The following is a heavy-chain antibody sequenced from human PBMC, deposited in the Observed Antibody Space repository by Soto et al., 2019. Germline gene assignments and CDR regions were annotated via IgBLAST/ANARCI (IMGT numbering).Heavy chain of an antibody. J-gene: IGHJ3*01. Sequence: QIQLQQSGPGLVKPSQTLSLTCVISGDSVSTNSATWNWIRQSPSRGLEWLGRTYLRSKWYNEYAVSVKSRIAITPDPSKNLFSLPLSSVPPEDTAVYFCARAAVVFDAFELRGQGTVLTVSS. D-gene: IGHD2-8*02. CDR3: ARAAVVFDAFEL. CDR1: GDSVSTNSAT. V-gene: IGHV6-1*01. CDR2: TYLRSKWYN.